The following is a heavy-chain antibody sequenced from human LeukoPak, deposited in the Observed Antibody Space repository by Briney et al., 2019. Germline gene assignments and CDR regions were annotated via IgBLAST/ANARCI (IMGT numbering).Heavy chain of an antibody. CDR3: VKITSWFGELS. V-gene: IGHV3-30*02. J-gene: IGHJ4*02. Sequence: PGGSLRLSCAASGFTFSSSGMHWVRQSPGKGLEWVTFVRYDGSTKYYADSVKGRFTISRDNSKNMLYLQMNSLRPEDTAIYYCVKITSWFGELSWGQGTLVTVSS. CDR2: VRYDGSTK. D-gene: IGHD3-10*01. CDR1: GFTFSSSG.